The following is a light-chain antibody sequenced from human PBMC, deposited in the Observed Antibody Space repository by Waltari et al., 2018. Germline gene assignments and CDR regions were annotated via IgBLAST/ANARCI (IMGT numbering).Light chain of an antibody. Sequence: QSALTQPASVSGSPGQSITIFCTGTKSAVGFYNYFSWYQKHPGKAPKVIIYDVSQRPSGISNRFSGSKSGNTASLTISGLQADDEADYYCKSYTGTGSWVFGGGTKLTVL. V-gene: IGLV2-14*03. J-gene: IGLJ3*02. CDR3: KSYTGTGSWV. CDR1: KSAVGFYNY. CDR2: DVS.